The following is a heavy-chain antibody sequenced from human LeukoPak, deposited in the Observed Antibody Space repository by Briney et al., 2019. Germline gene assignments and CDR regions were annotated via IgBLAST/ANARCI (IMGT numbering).Heavy chain of an antibody. CDR2: IYSGGST. J-gene: IGHJ6*03. CDR3: ARVQSGWQWLDYYYMDV. CDR1: GFTFSSYA. Sequence: GGSLRLSCAASGFTFSSYAMSWVRQAPGKGLEWVSVIYSGGSTYYADSVKGRFTISRDNSKNTLYLQMNSLRAENTAVYYCARVQSGWQWLDYYYMDVWGKGTTATVSS. D-gene: IGHD6-19*01. V-gene: IGHV3-53*01.